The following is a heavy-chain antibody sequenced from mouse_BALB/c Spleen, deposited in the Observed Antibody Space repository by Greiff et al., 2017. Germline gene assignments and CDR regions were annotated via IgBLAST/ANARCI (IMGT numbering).Heavy chain of an antibody. V-gene: IGHV14-3*02. CDR1: GFNIKDTY. Sequence: EVKLVESGAELVKPGASVKLSCTASGFNIKDTYMHWVKQRPEQGLEWIGRIDPANGNTKYDPKFQGKATITADTSSNTAYLQLSSLTSEDTAVYYCARGLLTFSLDYWGQGTTLTVSS. D-gene: IGHD3-1*01. J-gene: IGHJ2*01. CDR3: ARGLLTFSLDY. CDR2: IDPANGNT.